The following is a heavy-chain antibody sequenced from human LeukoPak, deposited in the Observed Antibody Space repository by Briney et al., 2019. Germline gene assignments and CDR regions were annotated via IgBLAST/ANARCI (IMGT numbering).Heavy chain of an antibody. Sequence: GGSLRLSCAASGFTVSSNYMSWVRQAPGKGLEWVSVIYSGGSTYYADSVKGRFTISRDNSKNTMYLQMNSLTAEDTAVYYGAGGSAARAMVAATRGFDFWGQGTLVTVSS. CDR2: IYSGGST. J-gene: IGHJ4*02. CDR1: GFTVSSNY. V-gene: IGHV3-66*01. D-gene: IGHD2-15*01. CDR3: AGGSAARAMVAATRGFDF.